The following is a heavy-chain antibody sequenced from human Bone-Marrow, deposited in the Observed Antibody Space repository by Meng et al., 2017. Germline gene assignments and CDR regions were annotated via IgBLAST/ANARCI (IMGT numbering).Heavy chain of an antibody. CDR3: AKDLGRGRFGESPPH. V-gene: IGHV3-21*04. D-gene: IGHD3-10*01. CDR1: GITVSSNY. J-gene: IGHJ4*02. Sequence: GESLKISCAASGITVSSNYMSWVRQAPGKGLEWVSSISSSSSYIYYADSVKGRFTISRDNAKNSLYLQMNSLRAEDTAVYYCAKDLGRGRFGESPPHWGQGTLVTVSS. CDR2: ISSSSSYI.